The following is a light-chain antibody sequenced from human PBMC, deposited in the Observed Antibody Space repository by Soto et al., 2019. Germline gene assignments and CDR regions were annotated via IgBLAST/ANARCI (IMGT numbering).Light chain of an antibody. CDR2: DVS. Sequence: DIQQTQYPPSLSASGGDTVTISFRASQRISGWLAWHQQKPGKAPKLLIYDVSALKRGVPPRFSGSGSGTEFTLTISSLQPEDFATYYCQQYDSFSVTSGQGVEVDIK. CDR3: QQYDSFSVT. V-gene: IGKV1-5*01. J-gene: IGKJ1*01. CDR1: QRISGW.